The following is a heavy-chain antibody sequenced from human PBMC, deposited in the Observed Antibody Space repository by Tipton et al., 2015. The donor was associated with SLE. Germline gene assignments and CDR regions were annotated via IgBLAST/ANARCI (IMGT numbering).Heavy chain of an antibody. CDR2: INHSGTT. V-gene: IGHV4-34*01. CDR3: ARGMLTWRGAIVGVDV. Sequence: TLSLTCAVSVGTFSDHFWSWIRQPPGKGLEWIGQINHSGTTNYKSSLRSRATISVDTSHNQFSLKLNSVTAAGTAVYYCARGMLTWRGAIVGVDVWGQGTTVNVSS. CDR1: VGTFSDHF. J-gene: IGHJ6*02. D-gene: IGHD2-8*01.